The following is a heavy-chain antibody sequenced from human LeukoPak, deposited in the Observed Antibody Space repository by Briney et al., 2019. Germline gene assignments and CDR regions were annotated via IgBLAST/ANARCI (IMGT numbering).Heavy chain of an antibody. V-gene: IGHV4-59*01. D-gene: IGHD3-10*01. Sequence: SETLSLTCTVSGGSLSSYYWSWVRQPPGKGLEWIGYIYYSGSTNYNPSLKSRVTISVDTSTNHFSLKLSSLTAADTAVYYCARDRPVRGVIKSAFDYWGQGTLVTVSS. CDR1: GGSLSSYY. J-gene: IGHJ4*02. CDR2: IYYSGST. CDR3: ARDRPVRGVIKSAFDY.